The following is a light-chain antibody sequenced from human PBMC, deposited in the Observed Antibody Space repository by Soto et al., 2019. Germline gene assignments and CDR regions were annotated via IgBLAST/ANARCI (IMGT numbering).Light chain of an antibody. V-gene: IGKV1-39*01. CDR1: QSINSY. Sequence: DIPMTQSPSSLSASIGEGVTITCRASQSINSYLNWYQQKPGQAPKLLISAASNLQSGVPPRFSGSGSGTDFTLTISSLQPEDFATYYCQQSFSTLLITFGQGTRLEIK. J-gene: IGKJ5*01. CDR2: AAS. CDR3: QQSFSTLLIT.